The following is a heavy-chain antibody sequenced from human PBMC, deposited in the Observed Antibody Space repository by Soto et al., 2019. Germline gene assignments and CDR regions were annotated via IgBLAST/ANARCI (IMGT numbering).Heavy chain of an antibody. V-gene: IGHV1-69*04. D-gene: IGHD2-2*01. CDR1: GGTFSGYT. J-gene: IGHJ4*01. Sequence: SVKVSCKASGGTFSGYTITWVRQAPGQGLEWMGRLIPMLNIANYAQKFQGRVTITADKSTNTAYMELSSLRSEDTAVYYCARDPRGYCNSATCYPYFDYWG. CDR2: LIPMLNIA. CDR3: ARDPRGYCNSATCYPYFDY.